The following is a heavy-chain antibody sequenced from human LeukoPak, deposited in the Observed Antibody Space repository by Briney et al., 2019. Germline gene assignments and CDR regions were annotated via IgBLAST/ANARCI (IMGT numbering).Heavy chain of an antibody. CDR2: IRSKGHSYAT. V-gene: IGHV3-73*01. CDR3: ARRVGDSYFYGMDL. CDR1: GSTFSASP. Sequence: PGGSLRLSCAASGSTFSASPIHWVRQAPGKGLEWVGRIRSKGHSYATTCAESLKGRCTVSRDDSENTAYLQMDSLKTEDTAVYYCARRVGDSYFYGMDLWGQGTPVTVSS. J-gene: IGHJ6*02. D-gene: IGHD5/OR15-5a*01.